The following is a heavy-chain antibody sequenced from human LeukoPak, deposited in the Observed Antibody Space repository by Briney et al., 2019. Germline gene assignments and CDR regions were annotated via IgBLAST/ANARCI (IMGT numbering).Heavy chain of an antibody. V-gene: IGHV4-39*01. J-gene: IGHJ4*02. CDR1: GGSISSSSYY. CDR2: IYYSGST. CDR3: ARHSVATISFDY. Sequence: SETLSLTCTVSGGSISSSSYYWGWIRQPPGKGLEWIGSIYYSGSTYYNPSLKSRVTMSVDTSKNQFSLKLSSVTAADTAVYYCARHSVATISFDYWGQGTLVTVSS. D-gene: IGHD5-24*01.